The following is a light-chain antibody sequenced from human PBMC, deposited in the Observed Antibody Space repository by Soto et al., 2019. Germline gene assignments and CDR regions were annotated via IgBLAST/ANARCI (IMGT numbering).Light chain of an antibody. Sequence: QSVLTQPASVSGSPGQSITISCTGTSSDVGGYNYVSWYQQHPGKAPKLMIYDVSNRPSGVSNRFSGSKSGNTASLTISGLQAEDEADYYCSSYTSSSTHVVFGVGTTVTVL. V-gene: IGLV2-14*01. CDR2: DVS. CDR3: SSYTSSSTHVV. CDR1: SSDVGGYNY. J-gene: IGLJ2*01.